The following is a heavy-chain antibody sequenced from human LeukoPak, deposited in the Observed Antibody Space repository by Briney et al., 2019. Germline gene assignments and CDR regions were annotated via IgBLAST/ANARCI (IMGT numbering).Heavy chain of an antibody. D-gene: IGHD6-13*01. Sequence: GASVKVSCKASGYTFTSYYMHWVRQAPGHGLEWMGISNPSGGSTSYAQKSQGRVTMTTDMSTSTGYMERSSSRSEDTAVYYCVVGIAAAGPIAFDVWGQGTMVTVSS. V-gene: IGHV1-46*01. CDR3: VVGIAAAGPIAFDV. CDR1: GYTFTSYY. CDR2: SNPSGGST. J-gene: IGHJ3*01.